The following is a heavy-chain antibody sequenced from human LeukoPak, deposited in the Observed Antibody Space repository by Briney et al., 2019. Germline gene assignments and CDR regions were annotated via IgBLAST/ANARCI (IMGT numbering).Heavy chain of an antibody. D-gene: IGHD6-19*01. CDR2: IGSSGTIR. CDR1: GFPFSIYE. V-gene: IGHV3-48*03. CDR3: ALLAVASDFDY. Sequence: GGSLRLSCAVSGFPFSIYEMNWVRQAPGKGLEWVSNIGSSGTIRYYADSVKGRFSISRDNAKNSLYLQMSSLRVEDTGVYYCALLAVASDFDYWGQGALVTVSS. J-gene: IGHJ4*02.